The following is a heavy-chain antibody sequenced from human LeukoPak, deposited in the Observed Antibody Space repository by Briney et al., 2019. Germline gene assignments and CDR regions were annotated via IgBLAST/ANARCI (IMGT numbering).Heavy chain of an antibody. Sequence: PSETLSLTCTVSGGSIISGGSYWGWIRQPPGKGLEWIGSVYYSGISYYNPSLRSRVSISVDTSKNQFSLRLSALTAADTAVYYCSRRDCSQSNCFYWYFDVWGRGTLLIVSS. V-gene: IGHV4-39*07. D-gene: IGHD2-15*01. J-gene: IGHJ2*01. CDR1: GGSIISGGSY. CDR2: VYYSGIS. CDR3: SRRDCSQSNCFYWYFDV.